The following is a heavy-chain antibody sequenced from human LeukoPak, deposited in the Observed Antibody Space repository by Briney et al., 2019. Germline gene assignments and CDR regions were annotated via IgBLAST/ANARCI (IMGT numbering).Heavy chain of an antibody. D-gene: IGHD1-7*01. V-gene: IGHV3-74*01. CDR2: VNSDGSDT. Sequence: GGSLRLSCAASRGFTFSSNWMYWVRQAPGEGLVWVSRVNSDGSDTAYADSVKGRFTISRDNVNNILHLQMNSLRAEDTAVYYCVRNNWNSVYYGMDVWGQGTTDTVSS. CDR3: VRNNWNSVYYGMDV. J-gene: IGHJ6*02. CDR1: RGFTFSSNW.